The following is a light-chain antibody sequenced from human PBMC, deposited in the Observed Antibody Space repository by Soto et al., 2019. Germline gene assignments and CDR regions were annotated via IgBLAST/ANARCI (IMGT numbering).Light chain of an antibody. CDR3: QQYGSSPRFT. Sequence: EIVLTQSPGTLSFSPGEKATPPARAGRGVSSTTLAWYQQKPGQAPRLLIYGASSRATGIPDRFSGSGSGTDFTLTISRLEPEDFAVYYCQQYGSSPRFTFGPGTKVDIK. CDR2: GAS. V-gene: IGKV3-20*01. J-gene: IGKJ3*01. CDR1: RGVSSTT.